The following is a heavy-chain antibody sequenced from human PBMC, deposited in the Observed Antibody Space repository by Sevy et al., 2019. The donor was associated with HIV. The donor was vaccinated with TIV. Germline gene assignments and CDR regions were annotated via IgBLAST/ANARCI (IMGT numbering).Heavy chain of an antibody. D-gene: IGHD3-3*01. CDR1: GGTFSSYA. CDR2: IIPIFGTA. Sequence: ASVKVSCKASGGTFSSYAISWVRQAPGQGLEWMGGIIPIFGTANYAQKFQGRVTITADESTGTAYMELSSLRSEDTAVYSCARAGVVTIFGVVDYYGMDVWGQGTTVTVSS. J-gene: IGHJ6*02. V-gene: IGHV1-69*13. CDR3: ARAGVVTIFGVVDYYGMDV.